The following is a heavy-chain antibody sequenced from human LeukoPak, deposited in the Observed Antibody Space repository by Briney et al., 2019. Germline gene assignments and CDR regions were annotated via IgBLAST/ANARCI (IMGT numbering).Heavy chain of an antibody. Sequence: GGSLRLSCAASGFTFYSYAMNWVRQAPGKGLEWVSTFSGSGGSTYYADSVKGRFTISRDNSKNTLYLQMNSLRAEDTAVYYCRCGLDYWGQGTLVTVSS. CDR3: RCGLDY. CDR1: GFTFYSYA. CDR2: FSGSGGST. D-gene: IGHD2-21*01. J-gene: IGHJ4*02. V-gene: IGHV3-23*01.